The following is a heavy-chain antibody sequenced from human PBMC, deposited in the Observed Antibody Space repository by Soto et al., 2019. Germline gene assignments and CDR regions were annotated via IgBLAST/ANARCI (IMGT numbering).Heavy chain of an antibody. J-gene: IGHJ6*02. V-gene: IGHV3-53*01. CDR2: IYSGGST. CDR3: VRGGGSYGDYYYGMDV. D-gene: IGHD4-17*01. CDR1: GFTVSSNY. Sequence: EVQLVESGGGLIEPGGSLRLSCAASGFTVSSNYMSWVRQAPGKGLEWVSVIYSGGSTYYADSVKGRFTISRDNSKNTLNLQRNSVRAADKAVYYCVRGGGSYGDYYYGMDVWGQGTTVAVSS.